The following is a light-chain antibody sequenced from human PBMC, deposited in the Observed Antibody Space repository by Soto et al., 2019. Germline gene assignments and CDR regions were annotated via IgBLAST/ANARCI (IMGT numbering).Light chain of an antibody. Sequence: AIQLTQSPSSLSASVGDRVTITCRASQGISGALAWYQQKPGRAPTLLIYDASSLESGVPSRFSGSGSGTDFTLTISSLQPEDFATYYCQQSYSTPITFGQGTRLEIK. CDR1: QGISGA. CDR3: QQSYSTPIT. V-gene: IGKV1-13*02. CDR2: DAS. J-gene: IGKJ5*01.